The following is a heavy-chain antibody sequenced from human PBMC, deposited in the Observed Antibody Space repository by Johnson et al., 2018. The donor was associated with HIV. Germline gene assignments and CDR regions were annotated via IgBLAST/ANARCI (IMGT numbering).Heavy chain of an antibody. Sequence: QVQLVESGGGVVQPGRSLRLSCAASGFTFSNYAMHWVRQAPGKGLEWVAVISYDGNNKYYADSLKGRFTISRDNSKNTLYLQMNSLRAEDTAVYYCATSTASDAFDIWGQGTMVTVSS. J-gene: IGHJ3*02. V-gene: IGHV3-30*04. CDR3: ATSTASDAFDI. CDR2: ISYDGNNK. CDR1: GFTFSNYA. D-gene: IGHD1-1*01.